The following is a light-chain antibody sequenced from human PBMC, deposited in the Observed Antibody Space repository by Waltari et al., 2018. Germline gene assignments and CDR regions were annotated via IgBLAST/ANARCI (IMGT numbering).Light chain of an antibody. V-gene: IGKV1-33*01. CDR3: QQFENLPLT. J-gene: IGKJ4*01. Sequence: DIQMTQSPPSLSASVGDTVTITCQASKDIRHYLNWYQHSPGKAPTLVIYDAFTLETGVPSRFSGGVGGGGFGTDFTLTISSLQPEDTTTYYCQQFENLPLTFGGGTKVQIK. CDR2: DAF. CDR1: KDIRHY.